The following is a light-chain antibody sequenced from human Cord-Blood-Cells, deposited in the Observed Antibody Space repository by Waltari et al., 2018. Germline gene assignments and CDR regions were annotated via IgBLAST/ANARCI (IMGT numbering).Light chain of an antibody. Sequence: QSALTQPAPVSASPGQSITISCTGTSSDVGRYNLVSWYQQHPGKAPKLMIYEGSKRPSVVANRFSGSKSGNTASLTISGLQAEDEADYYCCSYAGSSSFVFGTGTKVTVL. J-gene: IGLJ1*01. V-gene: IGLV2-23*01. CDR2: EGS. CDR3: CSYAGSSSFV. CDR1: SSDVGRYNL.